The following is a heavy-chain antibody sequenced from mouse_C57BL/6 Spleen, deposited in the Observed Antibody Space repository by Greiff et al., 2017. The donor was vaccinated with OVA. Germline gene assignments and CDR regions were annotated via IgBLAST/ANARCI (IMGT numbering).Heavy chain of an antibody. CDR1: GYAFTNYL. D-gene: IGHD1-1*01. J-gene: IGHJ4*01. Sequence: QVQLKESGAELVRPGTSVKVSCKASGYAFTNYLIEWVKQRPGQGLEWIGVINPGSGGTNYNEKFKGKAKLTADKSSSTACMELSSLTSEDSAVYFGASITTVVEDYYDMDYWGQGTSVTVSS. V-gene: IGHV1-54*01. CDR2: INPGSGGT. CDR3: ASITTVVEDYYDMDY.